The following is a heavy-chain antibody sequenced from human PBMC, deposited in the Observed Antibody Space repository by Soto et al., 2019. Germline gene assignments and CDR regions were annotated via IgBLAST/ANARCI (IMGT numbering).Heavy chain of an antibody. D-gene: IGHD6-25*01. V-gene: IGHV4-34*01. CDR3: SRGTRKRMPAASGRDYYLHGLVV. CDR2: INHKGSI. Sequence: QVQLQQWGAGLLKPSETLSLNCAVYGGSFSGYYWSWIRQPPGKGLEWIGEINHKGSINYNPSHNSLNTMSIKKSKNQCSMKLNSVAAAATAVFYLSRGTRKRMPAASGRDYYLHGLVVWGQGTAVTVSS. CDR1: GGSFSGYY. J-gene: IGHJ6*02.